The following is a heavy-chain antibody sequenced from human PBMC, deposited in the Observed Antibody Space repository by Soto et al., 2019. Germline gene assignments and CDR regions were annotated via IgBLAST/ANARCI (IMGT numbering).Heavy chain of an antibody. D-gene: IGHD6-19*01. CDR1: GFTFSNAW. Sequence: GGSLRLSCAASGFTFSNAWMNWVRQAPGKGLEWVGRIKSKTDGGTTDYAAPVKGRFTISRDDSKNTLYLQMNSLKTEDTAVYYCTTTPYSSESSSYYYYGMDVWGQGTTVTVSS. V-gene: IGHV3-15*07. J-gene: IGHJ6*02. CDR3: TTTPYSSESSSYYYYGMDV. CDR2: IKSKTDGGTT.